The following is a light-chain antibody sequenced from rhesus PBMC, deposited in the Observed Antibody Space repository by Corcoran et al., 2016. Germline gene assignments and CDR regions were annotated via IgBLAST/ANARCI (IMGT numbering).Light chain of an antibody. CDR2: KAA. Sequence: DIQMTQSPSSLSASVGDTVTITCRASQSISSWLAWYQQKPGKAPKLLIYKAASLQSGVPSRFSGSGSGTDFPLTISSLQSEDFATYYCQQYSSSPRTFGQGTKVEIK. CDR3: QQYSSSPRT. J-gene: IGKJ1*01. V-gene: IGKV1-22*01. CDR1: QSISSW.